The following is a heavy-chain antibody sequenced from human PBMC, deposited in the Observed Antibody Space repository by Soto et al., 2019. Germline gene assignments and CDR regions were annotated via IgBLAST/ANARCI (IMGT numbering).Heavy chain of an antibody. Sequence: LRLSCAASGFTFSSYAMSWVRQAPGKGLEWVSAISGSGGSTYYADSVKGRFTISRDNSKNTLYLQMNSLRAEDTAVYYCAKAEDFTIFGVVDYWGQGTLVTVSS. CDR2: ISGSGGST. D-gene: IGHD3-3*01. CDR1: GFTFSSYA. J-gene: IGHJ4*02. V-gene: IGHV3-23*01. CDR3: AKAEDFTIFGVVDY.